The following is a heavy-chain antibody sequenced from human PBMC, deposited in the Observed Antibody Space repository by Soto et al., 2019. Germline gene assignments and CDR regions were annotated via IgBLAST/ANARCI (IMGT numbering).Heavy chain of an antibody. CDR2: ISYDGSNK. D-gene: IGHD2-2*01. CDR3: VAGDQYYAMGV. Sequence: QVQLVESVGGVVQPGRSLRVSCAASGITISNYFMYWVRQAPGKGLEWVAAISYDGSNKHYSDSVKGRFTISRDNSKNTLFLQMNSLRDEDTAVYYCVAGDQYYAMGVGGQGTTVAVSS. J-gene: IGHJ6*02. CDR1: GITISNYF. V-gene: IGHV3-30-3*01.